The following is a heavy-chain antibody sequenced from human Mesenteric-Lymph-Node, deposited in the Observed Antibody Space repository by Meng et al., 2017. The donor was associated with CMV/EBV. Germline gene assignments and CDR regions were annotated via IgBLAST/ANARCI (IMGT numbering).Heavy chain of an antibody. D-gene: IGHD1-14*01. J-gene: IGHJ5*02. Sequence: SGPTLVKPTQTLTLTCTFSGFSLSTSGRGVGWIRQPPEKALEWLALSYWNDDKRYSPSLKSRLTNTKDTSKNQVVLTMTNMDPVDTATYCCAHSRHRKKSGLTFDPWGQGTLVTVSS. CDR3: AHSRHRKKSGLTFDP. V-gene: IGHV2-5*01. CDR2: SYWNDDK. CDR1: GFSLSTSGRG.